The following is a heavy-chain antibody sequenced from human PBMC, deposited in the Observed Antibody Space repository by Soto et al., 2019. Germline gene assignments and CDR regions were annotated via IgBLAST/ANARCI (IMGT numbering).Heavy chain of an antibody. CDR1: GFTLSSYA. Sequence: PVGSLRLSCAASGFTLSSYAMSWVRQAPGKGLEWVSAISGSGGSTYYADSVKGRFTISRDNSKNTLYLQMNSLRAEDTAVYYCAKGNVWGSLNGAFDIWGQGTMVTVSS. CDR2: ISGSGGST. D-gene: IGHD3-16*01. CDR3: AKGNVWGSLNGAFDI. V-gene: IGHV3-23*01. J-gene: IGHJ3*02.